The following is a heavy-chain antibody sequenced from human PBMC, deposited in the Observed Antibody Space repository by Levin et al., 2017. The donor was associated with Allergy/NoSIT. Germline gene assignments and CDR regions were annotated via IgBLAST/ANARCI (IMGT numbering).Heavy chain of an antibody. CDR2: ISGSGGST. Sequence: PGGSLRLSCAASGFTFSSYAMSWVRQAPGKGLEWISDISGSGGSTYYADSVKGRFTISRDNAKNTLYLQMNSLRAEDTAVYYCAKGHIAARISVGMDVWGQGTTVTVSS. CDR3: AKGHIAARISVGMDV. CDR1: GFTFSSYA. V-gene: IGHV3-23*01. J-gene: IGHJ6*02. D-gene: IGHD6-6*01.